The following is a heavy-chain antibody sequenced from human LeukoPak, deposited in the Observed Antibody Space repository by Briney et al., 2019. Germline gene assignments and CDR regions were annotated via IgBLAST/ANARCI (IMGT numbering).Heavy chain of an antibody. J-gene: IGHJ4*02. V-gene: IGHV1-2*06. CDR2: INPNSGGT. CDR1: GYTFTGYY. Sequence: ASVKVSCKASGYTFTGYYMHWVRQAPGQGLEWMGRINPNSGGTNYAQKFQGRVTMTRDTSISTASMELSRLRSDDTAVYYCARDVGLWLLNRGDWGQGTLVTVSS. D-gene: IGHD5-24*01. CDR3: ARDVGLWLLNRGD.